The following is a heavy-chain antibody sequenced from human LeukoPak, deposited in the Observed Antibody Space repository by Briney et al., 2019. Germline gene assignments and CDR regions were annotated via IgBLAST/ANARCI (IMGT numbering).Heavy chain of an antibody. CDR2: IGGSGDNT. CDR1: GFTFNTYA. D-gene: IGHD4-23*01. CDR3: AKAGPNGVVTYSYYYGMDV. J-gene: IGHJ6*02. V-gene: IGHV3-23*01. Sequence: QPGGSLRLSCAASGFTFNTYAMNWVRQTPGKGLEWVSLIGGSGDNTKYADAVKGRFTISRDNSENTLYLQMNSLRAEDTAVYYYAKAGPNGVVTYSYYYGMDVWGQGTTVTVSS.